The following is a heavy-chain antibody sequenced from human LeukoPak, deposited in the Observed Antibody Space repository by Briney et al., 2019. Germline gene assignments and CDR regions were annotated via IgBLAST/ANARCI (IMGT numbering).Heavy chain of an antibody. J-gene: IGHJ4*02. CDR1: GFTFSSYG. CDR3: ARDFEFGSAAGTPN. V-gene: IGHV3-30*02. D-gene: IGHD6-13*01. Sequence: GGSLRLSCAASGFTFSSYGMSWVRQAPGKGLEWVAFIRYDGSKKYYADSVKGRFTISRDNSKNTLYLQMNSLRAEDTAVYYCARDFEFGSAAGTPNWGQGTLVTVSS. CDR2: IRYDGSKK.